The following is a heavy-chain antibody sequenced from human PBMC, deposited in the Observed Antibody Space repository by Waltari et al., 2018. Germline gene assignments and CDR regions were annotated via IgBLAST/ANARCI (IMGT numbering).Heavy chain of an antibody. D-gene: IGHD6-13*01. CDR1: GGSFSGYY. CDR2: INHRGST. J-gene: IGHJ4*02. Sequence: QVQLQQWGAGLLKPSETLSLTCAVYGGSFSGYYWSWIRQPPGKGLEWIGEINHRGSTNYTPSLKSRVTISVDTSKNQFSLKLSSVTAADTAVYYCARESSIAAAGMTQRYFDYWGQGTLVTVSS. V-gene: IGHV4-34*01. CDR3: ARESSIAAAGMTQRYFDY.